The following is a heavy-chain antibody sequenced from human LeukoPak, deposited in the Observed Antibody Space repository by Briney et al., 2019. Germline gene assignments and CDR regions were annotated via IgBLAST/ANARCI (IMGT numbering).Heavy chain of an antibody. Sequence: ASVKVSCKASGYTFTSYGISWVRQAPGQGLEWMGWISAYNGNTNYAQKLQGRVTMTTDTSPSTAYMELRSLRSDDTAVYYCAREFCSGGSCSFGDYFDYWGQGTLVTVSS. CDR2: ISAYNGNT. V-gene: IGHV1-18*04. CDR1: GYTFTSYG. J-gene: IGHJ4*02. CDR3: AREFCSGGSCSFGDYFDY. D-gene: IGHD2-15*01.